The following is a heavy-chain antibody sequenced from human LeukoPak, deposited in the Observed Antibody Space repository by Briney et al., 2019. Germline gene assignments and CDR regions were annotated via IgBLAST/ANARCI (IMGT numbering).Heavy chain of an antibody. CDR3: ATGAANYDFWSGYFHSAYYYYYYMDV. CDR2: MNPNRGNT. V-gene: IGHV1-8*01. Sequence: ASVKVSCKASGYTFTSYDINWVRQATGQGLEWMGWMNPNRGNTGYAQKFQGRVTMTRNTSISTAYMELSSLRSEDTAVYYCATGAANYDFWSGYFHSAYYYYYYMDVWGKGTTVTVSS. D-gene: IGHD3-3*01. CDR1: GYTFTSYD. J-gene: IGHJ6*03.